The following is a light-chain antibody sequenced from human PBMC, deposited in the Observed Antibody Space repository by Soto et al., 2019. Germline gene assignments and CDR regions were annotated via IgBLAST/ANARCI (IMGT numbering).Light chain of an antibody. CDR3: QQYASSPLT. Sequence: EIVLTQSPGTLSVSPGERATLSCRASQSVGRNYLAWYQQKPGQAPRLLIHGASNRATGIPERFSGSGSGTDFTLTISRLEPEDFVVYNCQQYASSPLTFGGGTKVETK. CDR1: QSVGRNY. CDR2: GAS. J-gene: IGKJ4*01. V-gene: IGKV3-20*01.